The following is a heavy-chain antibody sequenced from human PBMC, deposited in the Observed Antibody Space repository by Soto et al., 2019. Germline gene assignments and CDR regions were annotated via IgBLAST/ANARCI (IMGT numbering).Heavy chain of an antibody. CDR2: IYWDDDK. J-gene: IGHJ4*01. D-gene: IGHD6-19*01. V-gene: IGHV2-5*02. CDR3: AHFVVAGLGYYFDY. Sequence: QITLKESGPPLVKPTQTLTLTCTFSGFSLSSTRMAVSWIRQPPGKALEWLALIYWDDDKRYSPFLKSRLTITKDTSKNQVVLSMSNMDPVDTARYYCAHFVVAGLGYYFDYWGHGTLVTVSS. CDR1: GFSLSSTRMA.